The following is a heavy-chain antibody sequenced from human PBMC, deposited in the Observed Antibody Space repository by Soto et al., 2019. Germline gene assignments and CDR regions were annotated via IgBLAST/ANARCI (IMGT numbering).Heavy chain of an antibody. Sequence: SETLSLTCAVYGGSFSGYYWSWIRQPPGKGLEWIGEINHSGSTNYNPSLKSRVTISVDTSKNQFSLKLSSVTAADTAVYYCARGLKAAAGRPRNLYFDYWGQGTLVTVSS. CDR1: GGSFSGYY. CDR2: INHSGST. D-gene: IGHD6-13*01. CDR3: ARGLKAAAGRPRNLYFDY. V-gene: IGHV4-34*01. J-gene: IGHJ4*02.